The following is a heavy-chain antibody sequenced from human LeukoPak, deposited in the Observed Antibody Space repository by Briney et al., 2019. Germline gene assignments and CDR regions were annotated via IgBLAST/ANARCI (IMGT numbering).Heavy chain of an antibody. J-gene: IGHJ4*02. D-gene: IGHD5-24*01. V-gene: IGHV4-34*01. CDR3: ARGLGEGYPDS. CDR1: GGSFSGFY. CDR2: VNHSRGT. Sequence: SETLSLTCAVHGGSFSGFYWTWMRQPPGKGPEWIGEVNHSRGTNYNSSLKSRVTISEDTSKNQFSLNLTSVTAADTAVYYCARGLGEGYPDSWGQGTLVTVSS.